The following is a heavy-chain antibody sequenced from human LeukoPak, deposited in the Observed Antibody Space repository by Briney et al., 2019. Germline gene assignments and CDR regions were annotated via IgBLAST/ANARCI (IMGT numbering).Heavy chain of an antibody. V-gene: IGHV3-21*01. CDR2: ISSSSSYI. CDR3: ASSCYSESTICY. D-gene: IGHD2-15*01. J-gene: IGHJ4*02. CDR1: GFTFDDYA. Sequence: PGRSLRLSCAASGFTFDDYAMHWVRQAPGKGLEWVSSISSSSSYIYYADSVKGRFTISRDNAKNSLYLQMNSLRAEDTAVYYCASSCYSESTICYWGQGTLVTVSS.